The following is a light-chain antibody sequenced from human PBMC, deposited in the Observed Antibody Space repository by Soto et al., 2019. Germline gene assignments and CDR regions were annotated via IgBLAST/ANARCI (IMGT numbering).Light chain of an antibody. J-gene: IGKJ1*01. Sequence: DIVLTQSPGTLSLSPGERATLSCRASQSVSSAYLAWYQQKPGQAPRLLIYGASTRATGIPDRFSGSGSGTDFTLTISRLEPEDLAVYYCQQYGNSPPWTFGQGTKVEIK. CDR1: QSVSSAY. V-gene: IGKV3-20*01. CDR2: GAS. CDR3: QQYGNSPPWT.